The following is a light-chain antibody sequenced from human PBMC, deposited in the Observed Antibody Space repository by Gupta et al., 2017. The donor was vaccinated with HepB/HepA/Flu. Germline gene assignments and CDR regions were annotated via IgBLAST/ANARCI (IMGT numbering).Light chain of an antibody. CDR1: EGLEYSAGITY. V-gene: IGKV2-30*01. J-gene: IGKJ4*01. CDR3: TQGKHWAIT. CDR2: KGS. Sequence: DVVMTQSPLSLPVTLGQPASISCKSSEGLEYSAGITYLNWFHQRPGQSPRRLIYKGSHRDSGVPDRFSGCGTGSEFTLHISRVEAEAVGIYYCTQGKHWAITFGRGTRLEI.